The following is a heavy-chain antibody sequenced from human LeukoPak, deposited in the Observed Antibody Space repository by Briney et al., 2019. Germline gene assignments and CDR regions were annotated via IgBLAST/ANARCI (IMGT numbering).Heavy chain of an antibody. CDR3: ARGPHWDPHFDY. J-gene: IGHJ4*02. CDR1: GYTFTGYY. Sequence: ASVKVSCKASGYTFTGYYMYWVRQAPGQGLEWMGWINPNSGGTSSAQKFQDRVTMTRDTTISTAYMELSRLKSDDTAVYYCARGPHWDPHFDYWGQGTLVTVSS. V-gene: IGHV1-2*02. D-gene: IGHD7-27*01. CDR2: INPNSGGT.